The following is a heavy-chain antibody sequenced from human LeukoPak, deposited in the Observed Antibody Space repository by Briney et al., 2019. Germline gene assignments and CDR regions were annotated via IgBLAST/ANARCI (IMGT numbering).Heavy chain of an antibody. V-gene: IGHV3-23*01. Sequence: PGGSLRLSCAASGFTFSSYAMSWVRQAPGKGLEWVSAISGSGGSTYYADSVKGRFTISRDNSKNTLYLQMNSLGAGDTAVYYCARDGWIAVRFVDYWGQGTLVTVSS. CDR1: GFTFSSYA. J-gene: IGHJ4*02. CDR3: ARDGWIAVRFVDY. D-gene: IGHD6-6*01. CDR2: ISGSGGST.